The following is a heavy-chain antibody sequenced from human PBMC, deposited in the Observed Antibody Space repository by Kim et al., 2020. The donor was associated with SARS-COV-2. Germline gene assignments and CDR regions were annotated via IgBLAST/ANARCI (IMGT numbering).Heavy chain of an antibody. CDR3: AKAFYSSSWYDFYYYGMDV. Sequence: GRFTISRDNSKNTLYLQMNSLRAKDTAVYYCAKAFYSSSWYDFYYYGMDVWGQGTTVTVSS. V-gene: IGHV3-30*02. J-gene: IGHJ6*02. D-gene: IGHD6-13*01.